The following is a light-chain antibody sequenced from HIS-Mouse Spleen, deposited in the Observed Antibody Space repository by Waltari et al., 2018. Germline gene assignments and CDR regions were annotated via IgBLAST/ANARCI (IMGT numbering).Light chain of an antibody. CDR3: SSYTSSSTWV. Sequence: QSALTQPASVSGSPGQSLTISCTGTSSDVGGSNYVSWDQPHPGKAPKLMIYEVSNRPSGVSNRFSGSKSGNTASLTISGLQAEDEADYYCSSYTSSSTWVFGGGTKLTVL. CDR2: EVS. CDR1: SSDVGGSNY. J-gene: IGLJ3*02. V-gene: IGLV2-14*01.